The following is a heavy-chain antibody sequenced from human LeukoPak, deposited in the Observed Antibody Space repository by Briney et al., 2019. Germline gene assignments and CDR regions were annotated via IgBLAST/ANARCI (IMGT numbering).Heavy chain of an antibody. D-gene: IGHD4-11*01. J-gene: IGHJ4*02. CDR1: GGSISSGDYY. CDR3: ARGTTGLARYFDY. CDR2: IYYSGST. Sequence: SQTLSLTCTVSGGSISSGDYYWSWIRQPPGKGLEWIGYIYYSGSTYYNPSLKSRVTISVDTSKNQFSLNLSSVTAADTAFYYCARGTTGLARYFDYWGQGTLVTVSP. V-gene: IGHV4-30-4*01.